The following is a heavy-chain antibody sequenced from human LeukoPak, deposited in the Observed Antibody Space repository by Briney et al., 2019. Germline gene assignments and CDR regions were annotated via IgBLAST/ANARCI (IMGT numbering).Heavy chain of an antibody. CDR2: IRYDGTNK. J-gene: IGHJ4*02. D-gene: IGHD3-22*01. Sequence: QPGGSLRLSCAASGFTFSSYSMNWVRQAPGKGLEWVAFIRYDGTNKYYADSVKGRFTISRDNSKNTLYLQMNSLRAEDTAMYYCAKDSAYYYDSSGYYYDWGQGTLVTVSS. CDR3: AKDSAYYYDSSGYYYD. V-gene: IGHV3-30*02. CDR1: GFTFSSYS.